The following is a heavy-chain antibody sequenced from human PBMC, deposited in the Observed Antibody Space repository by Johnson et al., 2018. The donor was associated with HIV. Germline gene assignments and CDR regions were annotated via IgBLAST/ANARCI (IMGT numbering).Heavy chain of an antibody. CDR3: ATLEDSSSPGGYGAFDI. CDR1: GYTFSSYA. D-gene: IGHD6-6*01. J-gene: IGHJ3*02. CDR2: ISYDGTNK. Sequence: QVQLVESGGGVVQPGRSLRLSCAASGYTFSSYAMHWVRQAPGKGLEWVAFISYDGTNKYYADSVKGRFTISRDNSKNTLYLQMNSLRAEDTAVYYCATLEDSSSPGGYGAFDIWGQGTMVTVSS. V-gene: IGHV3-30*04.